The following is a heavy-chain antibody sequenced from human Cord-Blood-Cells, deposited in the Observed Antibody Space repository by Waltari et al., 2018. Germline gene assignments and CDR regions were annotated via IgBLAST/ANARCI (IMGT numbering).Heavy chain of an antibody. CDR3: ARDRGGIVVVVAATFDY. V-gene: IGHV4-38-2*02. CDR1: GYSISSGYY. D-gene: IGHD2-15*01. CDR2: IYHSGST. Sequence: QVQLQESGPGLVKPSETLSLTCAVSGYSISSGYYWGWIRQPPGKGLEWIGSIYHSGSTYYNPSLNSRVTISVDTSKNQFSLKLSSVTAADTAVYYCARDRGGIVVVVAATFDYWGQGTLVTVSS. J-gene: IGHJ4*02.